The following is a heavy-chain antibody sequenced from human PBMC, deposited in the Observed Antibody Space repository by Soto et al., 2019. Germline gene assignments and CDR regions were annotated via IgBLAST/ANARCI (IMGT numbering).Heavy chain of an antibody. Sequence: SETLSLTCAVYGGSFSGYYWSWIRQPPGKGLEWIGEINHSGSTNYNPSLKSRVTISVDTSKNQFSLKLSSVTAADTAVYYCARGRGYYKYFDYWGQGTLVTVSS. CDR1: GGSFSGYY. J-gene: IGHJ4*02. V-gene: IGHV4-34*01. CDR2: INHSGST. D-gene: IGHD3-3*01. CDR3: ARGRGYYKYFDY.